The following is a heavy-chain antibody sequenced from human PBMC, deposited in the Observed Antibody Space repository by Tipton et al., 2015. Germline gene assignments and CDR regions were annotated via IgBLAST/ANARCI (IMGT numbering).Heavy chain of an antibody. D-gene: IGHD3-10*01. CDR1: GYSINNDYY. CDR2: IYYSGST. Sequence: GLVKPSETMSLTCDVSGYSINNDYYWGWIRQAPGKGLEWIGSIYYSGSTYYNPSLKSRVTISVDTSKNQFSLQLNSVTPEDTAVYYCARGPPGGAFDIWGQGTMVTVSS. CDR3: ARGPPGGAFDI. J-gene: IGHJ3*02. V-gene: IGHV4-38-2*01.